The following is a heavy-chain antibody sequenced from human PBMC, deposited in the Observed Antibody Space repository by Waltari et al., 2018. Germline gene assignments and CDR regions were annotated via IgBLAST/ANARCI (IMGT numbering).Heavy chain of an antibody. CDR3: AKDRSAAGSRRFDY. J-gene: IGHJ4*02. Sequence: EVQLLESVGCLVQPGGSLRPSCAASGFTFSSYAMTWVRPAPGKGLEWVSVIYSGGSTYYADSVKGRFTISRDNSKNTLYLQMNSLRAEDTAVYYCAKDRSAAGSRRFDYWGQGTLVTVSS. CDR1: GFTFSSYA. V-gene: IGHV3-23*03. D-gene: IGHD6-13*01. CDR2: IYSGGST.